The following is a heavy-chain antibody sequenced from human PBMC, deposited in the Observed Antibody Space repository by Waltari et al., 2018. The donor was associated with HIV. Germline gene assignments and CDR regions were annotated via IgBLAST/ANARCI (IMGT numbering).Heavy chain of an antibody. Sequence: QVQLVESGGGVVQPGRSLRLSCAASGFTFSSYAMHWVRQAPGKGLEWVAVISYDGSNKYNADSVKVRFTISRDNSKNTLYLQMNSLRAEDTAVYYCARDTAVHYDSSGYTDYWGQGTLVTVSS. CDR3: ARDTAVHYDSSGYTDY. J-gene: IGHJ4*02. V-gene: IGHV3-30-3*01. CDR2: ISYDGSNK. D-gene: IGHD3-22*01. CDR1: GFTFSSYA.